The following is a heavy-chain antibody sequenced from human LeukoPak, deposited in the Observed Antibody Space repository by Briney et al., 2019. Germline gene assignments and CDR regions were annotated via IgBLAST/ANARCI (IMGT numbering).Heavy chain of an antibody. V-gene: IGHV3-74*01. Sequence: GGSLRLSCAASGFTFSSYWMHWVRQAPGKGLVWVSRINSDGSSTSYADSVKGRFTISRDNAKNTLYLQMNSLRAEDTAVYYCARDQPYDFWSGYWFGPDYYYMDVWGKGTTVTVSS. CDR3: ARDQPYDFWSGYWFGPDYYYMDV. CDR2: INSDGSST. J-gene: IGHJ6*03. CDR1: GFTFSSYW. D-gene: IGHD3-3*01.